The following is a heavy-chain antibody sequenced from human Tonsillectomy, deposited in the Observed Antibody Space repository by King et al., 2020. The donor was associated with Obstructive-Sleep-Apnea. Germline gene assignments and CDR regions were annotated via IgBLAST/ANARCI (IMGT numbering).Heavy chain of an antibody. D-gene: IGHD2-21*01. J-gene: IGHJ6*02. CDR1: GFIFSNYA. V-gene: IGHV3-23*04. CDR2: ITGSGGKT. Sequence: EVQLVESGGGLVQSGGSLRLSCAASGFIFSNYAMSWVRQAPGKGLEWVSVITGSGGKTYFADAVKGRFTISRDNSNNTLYLQMKSLRADDTAVYYCAKKVWSGPYFRAMDVWGPGTTVTVAS. CDR3: AKKVWSGPYFRAMDV.